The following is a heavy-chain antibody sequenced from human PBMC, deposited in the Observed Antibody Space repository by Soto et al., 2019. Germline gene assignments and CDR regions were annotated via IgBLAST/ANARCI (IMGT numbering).Heavy chain of an antibody. J-gene: IGHJ3*02. CDR3: ARGTNDCSRTSCYAPIEYAFDI. CDR2: INSDGSST. Sequence: GGALRLSCAASGFTFRSYWMHWGRQAPGKGLVWVSRINSDGSSTSYAASVKGRFTISRDNAQNNLYLQMNSLRAEDTAVYYCARGTNDCSRTSCYAPIEYAFDIWGQGTMVTVSS. V-gene: IGHV3-74*01. CDR1: GFTFRSYW. D-gene: IGHD2-2*01.